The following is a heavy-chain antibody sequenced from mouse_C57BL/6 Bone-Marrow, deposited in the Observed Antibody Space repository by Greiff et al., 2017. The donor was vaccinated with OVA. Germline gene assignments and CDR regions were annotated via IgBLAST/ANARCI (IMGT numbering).Heavy chain of an antibody. V-gene: IGHV1-5*01. CDR3: TKYVSGYPFAY. D-gene: IGHD3-2*02. CDR2: IYPGNSDT. J-gene: IGHJ3*01. CDR1: VYTFTSYW. Sequence: VQLQQSGTVLARPGASVKLSCKTSVYTFTSYWMHWVKQRPGQGLEWIGAIYPGNSDTSYNQKFKGKAKLTAVTSASTAYMELSSLTNEDSAVYYCTKYVSGYPFAYWGQGTLVTVSA.